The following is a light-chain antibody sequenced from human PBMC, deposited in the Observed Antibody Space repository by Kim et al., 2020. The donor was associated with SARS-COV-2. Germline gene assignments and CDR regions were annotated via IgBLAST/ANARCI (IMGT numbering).Light chain of an antibody. J-gene: IGLJ3*02. CDR3: QSFDSRLTGWA. CDR2: GNS. V-gene: IGLV1-40*01. CDR1: SSNIGAGYN. Sequence: RVTISCPGSSSNIGAGYNVHWYQQLPGTAPKLLIYGNSDRPSGVPDRFSGSNSGTSASLTITGLLAEDEADYYCQSFDSRLTGWAFGGGTKVTVL.